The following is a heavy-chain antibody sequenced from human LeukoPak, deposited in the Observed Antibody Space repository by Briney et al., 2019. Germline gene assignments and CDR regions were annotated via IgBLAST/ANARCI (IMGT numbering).Heavy chain of an antibody. CDR2: ISWNGGRI. V-gene: IGHV3-9*01. D-gene: IGHD3-16*01. CDR3: AKVSYRLGDFDY. CDR1: GFTFDDHD. Sequence: PGGSLRLSCAASGFTFDDHDMHWVRQAPGKGLEWISGISWNGGRIVYADSVKGRFTISRDNAKNSLYLQLDSLRPEDTALYYCAKVSYRLGDFDYWGQGTLVTVSS. J-gene: IGHJ4*02.